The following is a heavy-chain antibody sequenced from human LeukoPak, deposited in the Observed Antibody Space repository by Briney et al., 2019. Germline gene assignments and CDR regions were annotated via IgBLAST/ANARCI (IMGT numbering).Heavy chain of an antibody. D-gene: IGHD3-3*01. J-gene: IGHJ4*02. V-gene: IGHV3-21*01. CDR1: GFSFSSYS. CDR3: ARDLNFWSRYSTRVFDY. Sequence: GGSLRLSCAASGFSFSSYSMTWVRQAPGKGLEWVSSITGSSTYIDYADSVKGRFTISRDNAKNSLYLQMNSLRAEDTAVYYCARDLNFWSRYSTRVFDYWGQGTLVTVSS. CDR2: ITGSSTYI.